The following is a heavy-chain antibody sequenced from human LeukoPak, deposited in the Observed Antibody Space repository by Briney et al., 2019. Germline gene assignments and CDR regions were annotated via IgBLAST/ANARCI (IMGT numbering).Heavy chain of an antibody. CDR1: GFTFSSYA. CDR2: ISYDGSNK. J-gene: IGHJ3*02. Sequence: GGSLRLSCAASGFTFSSYAMHWVRQAPGKGLEWVAVISYDGSNKYYADSVKGRFTISRDNSKNTLYLQMNSLRAEDTAVYYCAKDPEVLTGGGDIWGQGTMVTVSS. V-gene: IGHV3-30*04. CDR3: AKDPEVLTGGGDI. D-gene: IGHD1-14*01.